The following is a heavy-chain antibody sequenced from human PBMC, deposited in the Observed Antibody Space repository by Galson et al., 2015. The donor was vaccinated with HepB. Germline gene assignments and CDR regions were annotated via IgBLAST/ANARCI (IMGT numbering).Heavy chain of an antibody. CDR2: IYPGDSDT. D-gene: IGHD1-26*01. J-gene: IGHJ6*02. CDR3: ARPGSGSYYYYGMDV. Sequence: QSGAEVKKPGESLRISCKGSGYSFTSYWIGWVRQMPGKGLEWMGIIYPGDSDTRYSPSFQGQVTISADESISTAYLQWSSLKASDTAMYYCARPGSGSYYYYGMDVWGQGTTVTVSS. CDR1: GYSFTSYW. V-gene: IGHV5-51*01.